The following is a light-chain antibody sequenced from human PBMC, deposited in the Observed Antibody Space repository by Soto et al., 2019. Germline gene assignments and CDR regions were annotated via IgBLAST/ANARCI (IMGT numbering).Light chain of an antibody. CDR3: AAWDDSLTGRV. CDR1: ISNIGKYY. J-gene: IGLJ2*01. CDR2: RND. Sequence: QSVLNQPLSTSGTPGQRVTISCSGSISNIGKYYVYWYQQLPGTAPKLLIYRNDQRPSGVPDRFSASKSGTSASLAISGLRSEDEADYYCAAWDDSLTGRVFGGGTQLTVL. V-gene: IGLV1-47*01.